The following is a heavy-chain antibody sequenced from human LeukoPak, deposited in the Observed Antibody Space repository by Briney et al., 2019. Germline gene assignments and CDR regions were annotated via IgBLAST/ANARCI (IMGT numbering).Heavy chain of an antibody. V-gene: IGHV1-2*02. Sequence: ASVKVSCKASGYTFTDYYMHWVRQAPGQGLEWMGWINPNSGGTNYAQKLQGRVTMTRDTSISTAYMELTRLRSGDTALYYCARHYSSGWYVFNYWGQGTLVTVSS. CDR1: GYTFTDYY. D-gene: IGHD6-19*01. J-gene: IGHJ4*02. CDR3: ARHYSSGWYVFNY. CDR2: INPNSGGT.